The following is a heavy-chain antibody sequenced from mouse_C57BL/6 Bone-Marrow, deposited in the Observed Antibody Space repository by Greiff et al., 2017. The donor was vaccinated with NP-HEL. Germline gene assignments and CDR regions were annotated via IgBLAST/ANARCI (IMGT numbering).Heavy chain of an antibody. CDR3: ARRTMVYYFDY. CDR1: GYTFTDYY. Sequence: EVQLQQSGPELVKPGASVKISCKASGYTFTDYYMNWVKQSHGKSLEWIGDINPNNGGTSYNQKFKGKATLTVDKSSSTAYMELRSLTSEDSAVYYCARRTMVYYFDYWGQGTTLTVSS. J-gene: IGHJ2*01. D-gene: IGHD1-1*02. CDR2: INPNNGGT. V-gene: IGHV1-26*01.